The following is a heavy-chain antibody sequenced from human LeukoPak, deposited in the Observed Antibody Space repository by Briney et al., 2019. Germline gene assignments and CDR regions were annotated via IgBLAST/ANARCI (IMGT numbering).Heavy chain of an antibody. CDR2: INHSGST. V-gene: IGHV4-34*01. CDR3: AKGPRIAGAGTDDIIFDY. CDR1: GGSFIGYY. J-gene: IGHJ4*02. D-gene: IGHD6-19*01. Sequence: SEALSLTCAVSGGSFIGYYWSWIRQPPGKGLEWIGEINHSGSTNYNPSLKSRVTISVDTSKNQFSLKLSTVTAADTAVYYCAKGPRIAGAGTDDIIFDYWGQGTLVTVSS.